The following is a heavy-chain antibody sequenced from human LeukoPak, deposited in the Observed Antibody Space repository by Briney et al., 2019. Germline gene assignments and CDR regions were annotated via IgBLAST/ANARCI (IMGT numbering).Heavy chain of an antibody. CDR3: ARPRRCSSTTCTDAFDI. V-gene: IGHV1-18*01. Sequence: GASVKVSRKASGYTFTNYGISWVRPAPGQGLEWMGWISVYNGNTNYAQRLQGRVTMTTDTSTSTAYMELRSLRSDDTAVYYCARPRRCSSTTCTDAFDIWGQGTMVTVSS. CDR2: ISVYNGNT. CDR1: GYTFTNYG. J-gene: IGHJ3*02. D-gene: IGHD2-2*01.